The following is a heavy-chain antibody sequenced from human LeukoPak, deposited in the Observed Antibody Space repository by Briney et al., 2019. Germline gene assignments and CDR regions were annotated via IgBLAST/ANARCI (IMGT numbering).Heavy chain of an antibody. V-gene: IGHV3-7*03. CDR2: IKQDGSEK. CDR1: GFTFSSYW. D-gene: IGHD2-15*01. CDR3: GRVSESLVNGGVSWSFDN. J-gene: IGHJ4*02. Sequence: GGSLRLSCAASGFTFSSYWMSWVRQAPGKGLEWVANIKQDGSEKYYVDSVKGQFTISRDNAKNSLYLQMNSLRAEDTAVYYCGRVSESLVNGGVSWSFDNWGQGTLVTVSS.